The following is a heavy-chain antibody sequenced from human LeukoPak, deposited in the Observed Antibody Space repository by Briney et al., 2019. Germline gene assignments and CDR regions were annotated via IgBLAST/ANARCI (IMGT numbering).Heavy chain of an antibody. Sequence: KVGESLKISCKGSGYSFTSYWIAWVRQMPGEGLEWMGIIYPGDSDTRYSPSFQGQVTISADKSISTAYLQWSSLKASDTAMYYCARLYSGHDPNMDVWGKGTTVTVCS. CDR1: GYSFTSYW. CDR3: ARLYSGHDPNMDV. CDR2: IYPGDSDT. V-gene: IGHV5-51*01. D-gene: IGHD5-12*01. J-gene: IGHJ6*03.